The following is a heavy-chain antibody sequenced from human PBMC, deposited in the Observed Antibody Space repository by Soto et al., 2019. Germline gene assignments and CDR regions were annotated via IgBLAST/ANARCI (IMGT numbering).Heavy chain of an antibody. CDR3: ARTQLWLSGAFDI. V-gene: IGHV1-3*01. CDR2: INAGNGNT. J-gene: IGHJ3*02. Sequence: QVQLVQSGAEVKKPGASVKVSCKASGYTFTSYAIHWVRQAPGQRLEWMGWINAGNGNTKYSQNLQGRVTITRDTSASTAYMEVSSLRSEDTAVYYCARTQLWLSGAFDIWGQGTMVTVSS. CDR1: GYTFTSYA. D-gene: IGHD5-18*01.